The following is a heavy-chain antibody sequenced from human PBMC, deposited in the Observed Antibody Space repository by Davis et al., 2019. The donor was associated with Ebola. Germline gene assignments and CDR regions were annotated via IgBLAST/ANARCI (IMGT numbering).Heavy chain of an antibody. CDR3: ARDRGSGKYYFDY. J-gene: IGHJ4*02. Sequence: GESLKISCVASGFTANNYVLNWVRLAPGKALEWVSGLSGTGYNTHYADSVKGRFAISRDNSKNTLYLQMNSLGAEDTAIYYCARDRGSGKYYFDYWGQGTLVTVSS. D-gene: IGHD1-26*01. CDR2: LSGTGYNT. CDR1: GFTANNYV. V-gene: IGHV3-23*01.